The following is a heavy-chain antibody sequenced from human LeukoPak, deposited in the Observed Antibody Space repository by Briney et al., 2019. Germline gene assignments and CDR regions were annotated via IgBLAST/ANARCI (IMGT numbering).Heavy chain of an antibody. V-gene: IGHV4-34*01. J-gene: IGHJ4*02. CDR2: IYHSGST. Sequence: SETLSLTCAVYGGSFSGYYWSWIRQPPGKGLEWIGEIYHSGSTNYNPSLKSRVTISVDNSKNQFSLKMSSMTAADTAVYYCARAGWYTLDNWGQGTLVTVSS. CDR1: GGSFSGYY. CDR3: ARAGWYTLDN. D-gene: IGHD2-15*01.